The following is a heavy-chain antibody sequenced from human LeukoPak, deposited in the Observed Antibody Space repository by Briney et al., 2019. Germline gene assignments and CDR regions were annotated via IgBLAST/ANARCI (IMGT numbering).Heavy chain of an antibody. V-gene: IGHV4-39*01. CDR3: EKDSHLDV. CDR1: GGSISGTDLY. D-gene: IGHD2-15*01. Sequence: SETLSLTCTVSGGSISGTDLYWGWIRQLPGKGLEWIGNIHSSGNSFCNPSLKSRVTISVDTSKNQFSLKLSSVTAADTAVYCREKDSHLDVWGQGTTVTVSS. J-gene: IGHJ6*02. CDR2: IHSSGNS.